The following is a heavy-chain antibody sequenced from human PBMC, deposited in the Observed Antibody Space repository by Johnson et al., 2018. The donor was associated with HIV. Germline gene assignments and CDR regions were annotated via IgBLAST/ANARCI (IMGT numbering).Heavy chain of an antibody. CDR3: AKVFGELPDAFDI. Sequence: QVQLVESGGGLVQPGGSLRLSCAASGFTFSSYAMHWVRQAPGKGLEWVAVISYDGSNKYYAYSVKGRFTISRDNSKNTLYLQMNSLRAEDTAVYYCAKVFGELPDAFDIWGQGTMVTVSS. J-gene: IGHJ3*02. V-gene: IGHV3-30-3*01. D-gene: IGHD1-26*01. CDR1: GFTFSSYA. CDR2: ISYDGSNK.